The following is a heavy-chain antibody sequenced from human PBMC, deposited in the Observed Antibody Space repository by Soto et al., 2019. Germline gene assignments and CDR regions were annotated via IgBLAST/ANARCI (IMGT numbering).Heavy chain of an antibody. CDR2: IYYSGST. J-gene: IGHJ3*02. V-gene: IGHV4-59*01. CDR3: ARRDYYDSSGYYYGDAFDI. D-gene: IGHD3-22*01. Sequence: SETLSLTCTVSGGSISSYYWSWIRQPPGKELEWIGYIYYSGSTNYNPSLKSRVTISVDTSKNQFSLKLSSVTAADTAVYYCARRDYYDSSGYYYGDAFDIWGQGTMVTVSS. CDR1: GGSISSYY.